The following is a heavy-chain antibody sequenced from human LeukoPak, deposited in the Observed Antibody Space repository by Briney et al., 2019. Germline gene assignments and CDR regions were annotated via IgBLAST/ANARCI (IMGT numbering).Heavy chain of an antibody. CDR2: ISYDGSNK. J-gene: IGHJ6*04. D-gene: IGHD2-15*01. V-gene: IGHV3-30*18. Sequence: GGSLRLSCAASGFTFSSYGMHWVRQAPGKGLEWVAVISYDGSNKYYADSVKGRFTISRDNSKNTLYLQMNSLRAEDTAVYYCAKGLGYCSGGSCYSDYYYGMDVWGKGTTVTVSS. CDR3: AKGLGYCSGGSCYSDYYYGMDV. CDR1: GFTFSSYG.